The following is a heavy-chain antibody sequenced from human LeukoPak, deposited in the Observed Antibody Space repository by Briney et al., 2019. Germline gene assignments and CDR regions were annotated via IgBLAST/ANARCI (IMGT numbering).Heavy chain of an antibody. CDR1: GLTFGNYD. CDR2: IGTAGDT. D-gene: IGHD3-10*02. CDR3: AELGITMIGGV. V-gene: IGHV3-13*01. Sequence: GGSLRLSCAASGLTFGNYDMHWVRQATGKGLEWVSAIGTAGDTYYPGSVKGRFTISRDNAKNSLYLQMNSLRAEDTAVYYCAELGITMIGGVWGKGTTVTISS. J-gene: IGHJ6*04.